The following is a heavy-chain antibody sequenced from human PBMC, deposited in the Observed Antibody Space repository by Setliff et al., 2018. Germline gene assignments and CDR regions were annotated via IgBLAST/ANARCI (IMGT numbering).Heavy chain of an antibody. V-gene: IGHV4-61*09. CDR1: GDSISSGSYY. CDR2: FHTGGST. CDR3: ARAGPTVTFFRVLVISWWDP. J-gene: IGHJ5*02. D-gene: IGHD3-3*01. Sequence: ASETLSLTCTVSGDSISSGSYYWTWIRQPAGKGLEWIGHFHTGGSTNYNRSLRSRVSISVDTSKNQFSLKLSSVTAADTATYYCARAGPTVTFFRVLVISWWDPWGQGSLVTVPQ.